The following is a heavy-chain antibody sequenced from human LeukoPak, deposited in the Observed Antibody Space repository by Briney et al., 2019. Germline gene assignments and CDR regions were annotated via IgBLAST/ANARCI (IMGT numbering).Heavy chain of an antibody. D-gene: IGHD5-18*01. V-gene: IGHV4-39*01. Sequence: SETLSLTCTVSGGSISSSGYYWGWIRQSPGKGLEWIGSIYYSGGTYSNPSLKSRVTISVDTSKNQFSLKLSSVTAADTAVYYCARHAALDTKRGWNNHNWFDPWGQGTLVTVSS. CDR2: IYYSGGT. J-gene: IGHJ5*02. CDR3: ARHAALDTKRGWNNHNWFDP. CDR1: GGSISSSGYY.